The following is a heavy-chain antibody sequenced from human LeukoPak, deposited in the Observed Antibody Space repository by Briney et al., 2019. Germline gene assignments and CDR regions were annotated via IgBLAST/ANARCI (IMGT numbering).Heavy chain of an antibody. CDR1: GYTLTELS. CDR2: FDPEDGET. V-gene: IGHV1-24*01. D-gene: IGHD3-22*01. Sequence: ASVTVSCKVSGYTLTELSMHWVRQAPGKGLEWMGGFDPEDGETTYAQKFQGRVTMTEDTSTDTAYMELSSLRSEDTAVYYCATVPEYYYDSSGFYGPFDYWGQGTLVTVSS. CDR3: ATVPEYYYDSSGFYGPFDY. J-gene: IGHJ4*02.